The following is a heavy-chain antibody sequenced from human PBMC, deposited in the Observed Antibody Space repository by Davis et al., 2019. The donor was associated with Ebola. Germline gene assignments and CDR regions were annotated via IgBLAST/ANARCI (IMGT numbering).Heavy chain of an antibody. D-gene: IGHD2-21*02. V-gene: IGHV1-69*05. CDR3: ATSGMVVTVGY. Sequence: SVKVSCKASGGTFSSYAISWVRQAPGQGLEWMGGIIPIFGTANYAQKFQGRVTMTRDTSTSTVYMELSRLTSDDTAVYYCATSGMVVTVGYWGQGTLVTVSS. J-gene: IGHJ4*02. CDR2: IIPIFGTA. CDR1: GGTFSSYA.